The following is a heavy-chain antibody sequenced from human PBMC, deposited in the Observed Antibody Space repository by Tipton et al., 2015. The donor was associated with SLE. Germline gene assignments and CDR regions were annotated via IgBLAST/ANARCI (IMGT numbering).Heavy chain of an antibody. CDR2: IKLDGSEK. CDR1: GFTFSSYW. CDR3: AREGGRGIAAAGCDH. V-gene: IGHV3-7*01. J-gene: IGHJ4*02. Sequence: GSLRLSCAASGFTFSSYWMNWVRQAPGKGMEWVANIKLDGSEKYYVDSVKGRFTMSRDNAKNSLYLQMNSLRAEDTAVYYCAREGGRGIAAAGCDHWGQGTLVTVSS. D-gene: IGHD6-13*01.